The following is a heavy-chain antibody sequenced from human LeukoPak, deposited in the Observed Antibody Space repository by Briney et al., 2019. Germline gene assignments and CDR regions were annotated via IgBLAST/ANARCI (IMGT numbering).Heavy chain of an antibody. D-gene: IGHD6-25*01. CDR3: ARLKRPNYFGY. CDR2: STE. J-gene: IGHJ4*02. V-gene: IGHV3-30*04. Sequence: GRSLRLSCAASGFVFSNFEMNWVRQAPGKGLEWLGSTEYDADSVKGRFTISRDNSKNTLYLQMDSLTPDDTAVYYCARLKRPNYFGYWGQGTLVIVSS. CDR1: GFVFSNFE.